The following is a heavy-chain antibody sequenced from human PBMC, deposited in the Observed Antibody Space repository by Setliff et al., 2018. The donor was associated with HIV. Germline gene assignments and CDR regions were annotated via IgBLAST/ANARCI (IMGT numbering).Heavy chain of an antibody. D-gene: IGHD2-21*02. V-gene: IGHV4-34*01. Sequence: SETLSLTCAVYGGSFSDNYWSWIRQSPGKGLEWIGEINHSGSTNYNPSLKSRVTISVDTSKNQFSLKLSSVTAADTAVYYCARGGAYCGGDCSNYYYYMDVWGKGTTVTVSS. J-gene: IGHJ6*03. CDR3: ARGGAYCGGDCSNYYYYMDV. CDR1: GGSFSDNY. CDR2: INHSGST.